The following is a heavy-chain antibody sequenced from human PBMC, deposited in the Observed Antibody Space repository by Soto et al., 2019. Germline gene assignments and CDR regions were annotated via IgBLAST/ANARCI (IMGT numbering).Heavy chain of an antibody. CDR1: GFTFSSYA. J-gene: IGHJ4*02. CDR2: ISGSGGST. V-gene: IGHV3-23*01. Sequence: GGSLRLSCAASGFTFSSYAMSWVRQAPGKGLEWVSAISGSGGSTYYADSVKGRFTISRDNSKNTLYLQMNSLRAEDTAVYYCAKAYYDFWSGYYTGLDYWGQGTLVTVSS. CDR3: AKAYYDFWSGYYTGLDY. D-gene: IGHD3-3*01.